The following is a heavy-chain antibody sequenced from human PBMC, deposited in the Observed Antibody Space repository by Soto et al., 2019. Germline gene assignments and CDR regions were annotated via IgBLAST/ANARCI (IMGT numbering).Heavy chain of an antibody. Sequence: SETLSLTCTVSGGSISSYYWSWIRQPPGKGLEWIGEINHSGSTNYNPSLKSRVTISVDTSKNQFSLKLSSVTAADTAVYYCASERERDYYGMDVWGQGTTVTVSS. D-gene: IGHD1-26*01. CDR3: ASERERDYYGMDV. J-gene: IGHJ6*02. CDR1: GGSISSYY. CDR2: INHSGST. V-gene: IGHV4-34*01.